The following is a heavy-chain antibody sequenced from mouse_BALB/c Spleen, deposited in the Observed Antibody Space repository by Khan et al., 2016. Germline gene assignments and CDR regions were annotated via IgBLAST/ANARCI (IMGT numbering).Heavy chain of an antibody. V-gene: IGHV2-9*02. Sequence: QVQLKESGPGLVPPSQSLSITCTVSGFSLTSYGVHWVRQSPGKGLEWLGVIWTGGSTNYNSPFISRLSISKDNSKSQVFLKMNSLQTDDTAIYYCGSDVNIWGQGTTLTVSS. CDR3: GSDVNI. CDR2: IWTGGST. J-gene: IGHJ2*01. CDR1: GFSLTSYG.